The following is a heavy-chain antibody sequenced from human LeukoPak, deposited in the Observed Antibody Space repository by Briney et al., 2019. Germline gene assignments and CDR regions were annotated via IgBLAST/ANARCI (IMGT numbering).Heavy chain of an antibody. D-gene: IGHD6-6*01. CDR3: ARDRRRVLAARPSYFDY. V-gene: IGHV3-30-3*01. J-gene: IGHJ4*02. Sequence: GGSLRLSCAASGFTFSSYAMHWVRQAPGKGLEWVAVISYDGSNKYYADSVKGRFTISRDNSKNTLYLQMNSLRAEDTAVYYCARDRRRVLAARPSYFDYWGQGTLVTVSS. CDR2: ISYDGSNK. CDR1: GFTFSSYA.